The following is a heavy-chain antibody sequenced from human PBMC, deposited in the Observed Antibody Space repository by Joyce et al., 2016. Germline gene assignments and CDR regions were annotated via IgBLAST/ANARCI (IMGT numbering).Heavy chain of an antibody. D-gene: IGHD6-13*01. J-gene: IGHJ4*02. V-gene: IGHV4-59*01. CDR3: ARVGSSWSFGY. CDR2: IFYTGST. CDR1: GDSIGTYY. Sequence: QVQLQESGPGLVKPSETLSLTCTVSGDSIGTYYWKWIRQPPGKGLEWIGYIFYTGSTNYNPSRKSRVTMSVDMSKNQFSLNLNSVTAADTAVYYCARVGSSWSFGYWGQGTLVTVSS.